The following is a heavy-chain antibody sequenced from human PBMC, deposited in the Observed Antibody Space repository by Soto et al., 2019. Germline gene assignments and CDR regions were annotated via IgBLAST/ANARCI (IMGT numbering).Heavy chain of an antibody. CDR3: ARGRGYSYAFTGMDV. Sequence: SETLALTCAVYGGSFSGYYWSWIRQPPGKGLEWIGEINHSGSTNYNPSLKSRVTISVDTSKNQFSLKLSSVTAADTAVYYCARGRGYSYAFTGMDVWGQGTTVTVSS. CDR2: INHSGST. J-gene: IGHJ6*02. V-gene: IGHV4-34*01. D-gene: IGHD5-18*01. CDR1: GGSFSGYY.